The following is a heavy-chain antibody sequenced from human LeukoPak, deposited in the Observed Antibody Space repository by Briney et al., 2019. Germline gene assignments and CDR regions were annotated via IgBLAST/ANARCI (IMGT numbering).Heavy chain of an antibody. CDR3: ARVWRVQRYNGSGCYYRFDY. J-gene: IGHJ4*02. V-gene: IGHV3-7*01. CDR2: MKQDGSEK. Sequence: GGSLRLSCAASGFTFTNYWMSWVRQAPGKGLEWVANMKQDGSEKYYVDSVKGRFTISRDNAKKSLYLQMNSLRAEDTAVYYCARVWRVQRYNGSGCYYRFDYWGQGTLVTVSS. CDR1: GFTFTNYW. D-gene: IGHD3-10*01.